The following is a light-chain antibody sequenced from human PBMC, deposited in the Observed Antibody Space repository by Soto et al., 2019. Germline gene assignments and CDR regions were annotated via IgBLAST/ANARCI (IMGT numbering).Light chain of an antibody. CDR3: YSNTTICSTV. CDR2: EVT. J-gene: IGLJ1*01. Sequence: QSVLTQPASVSGSPGQSISISCTGTSTDIGAYNYVFWYQQTPDKAPKLHIYEVTNRPSAVSNCFSGSNSGKTASLTISGLQAEVVANYYCYSNTTICSTVFASGPNVTV. CDR1: STDIGAYNY. V-gene: IGLV2-14*01.